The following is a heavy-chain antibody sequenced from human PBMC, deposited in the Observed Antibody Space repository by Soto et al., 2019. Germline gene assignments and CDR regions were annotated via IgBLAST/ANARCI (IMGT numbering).Heavy chain of an antibody. J-gene: IGHJ4*02. D-gene: IGHD4-17*01. CDR2: INAGNGNT. CDR3: ASGGFGDPHY. V-gene: IGHV1-3*01. CDR1: GYTFTSYA. Sequence: QVQLVQSGAEVKKPGASVKVSCKASGYTFTSYAMHWVRQAPGQRLEWMGWINAGNGNTKYSQKFQGRVTITRDTSASTAHMELSSLRSEDTAVYYCASGGFGDPHYWGQGTLVTVSS.